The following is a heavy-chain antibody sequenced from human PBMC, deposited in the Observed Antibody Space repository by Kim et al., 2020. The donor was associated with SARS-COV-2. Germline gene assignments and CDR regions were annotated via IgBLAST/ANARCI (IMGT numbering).Heavy chain of an antibody. V-gene: IGHV3-66*01. J-gene: IGHJ4*02. Sequence: ADSVKGRFTISRDNSKNTLYLQMNSLRAEDTAVYYCPRFHYYDSSGFFDYWGQGTLVTVSS. CDR3: PRFHYYDSSGFFDY. D-gene: IGHD3-22*01.